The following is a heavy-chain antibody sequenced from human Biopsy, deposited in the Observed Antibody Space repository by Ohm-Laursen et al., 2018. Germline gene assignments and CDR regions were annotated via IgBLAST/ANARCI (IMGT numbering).Heavy chain of an antibody. CDR3: ARDSRRTAREGGMDV. V-gene: IGHV3-74*01. CDR1: GFTFSNYY. Sequence: SLRLSCAASGFTFSNYYMHWVRQAPGKGLLWVSRIKRDGTTTDYAESAKGRFTIPRDNAKNSVYLQMTSLRAEDTAVYYCARDSRRTAREGGMDVWGQGTTVTVSS. D-gene: IGHD6-6*01. J-gene: IGHJ6*02. CDR2: IKRDGTTT.